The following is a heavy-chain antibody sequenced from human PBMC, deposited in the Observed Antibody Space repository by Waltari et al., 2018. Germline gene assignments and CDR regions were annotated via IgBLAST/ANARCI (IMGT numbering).Heavy chain of an antibody. J-gene: IGHJ4*02. CDR2: IYHSGST. CDR3: ARYNEGYCGFATCFRGFDS. CDR1: GYSISSGYY. D-gene: IGHD2-2*01. V-gene: IGHV4-38-2*01. Sequence: QVQLQESGPGLVKPSETLSLTCAVSGYSISSGYYWGWIRQPPGKGLEWIGSIYHSGSTYYNPSLKSRVTISVDTSKNQFSLKLSSVTAADTAVYYCARYNEGYCGFATCFRGFDSWGQGTLVTVSS.